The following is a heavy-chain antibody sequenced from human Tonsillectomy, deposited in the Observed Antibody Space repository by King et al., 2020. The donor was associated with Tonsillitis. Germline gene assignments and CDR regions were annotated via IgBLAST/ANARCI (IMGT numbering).Heavy chain of an antibody. CDR3: ATIPANKLEVGYYYAMDV. CDR2: FDPEHGET. V-gene: IGHV1-24*01. Sequence: VQLVQSGAEVKKPGASVKVSCKVSGYTLTDLSMHWARQSPGKGLEWMGGFDPEHGETTYAQKFQGRVTLTADTSTDTAYMELSSLRSEDTAVYYCATIPANKLEVGYYYAMDVWGQGTTVTVSS. J-gene: IGHJ6*02. D-gene: IGHD1-1*01. CDR1: GYTLTDLS.